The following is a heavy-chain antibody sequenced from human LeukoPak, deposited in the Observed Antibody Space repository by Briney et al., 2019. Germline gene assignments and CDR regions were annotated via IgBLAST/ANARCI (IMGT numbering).Heavy chain of an antibody. D-gene: IGHD2-8*01. CDR1: GGSISSSSYY. Sequence: PSETLSLTCTVSGGSISSSSYYWGWIRQPPGKGLEWIGNVYYSGSSYYSPSLKSRLIISIDTSKNQIFLRLISVTAADTAVYYCARHCTSLSCDYYALDVWGQGTTVTVSS. V-gene: IGHV4-39*01. CDR2: VYYSGSS. CDR3: ARHCTSLSCDYYALDV. J-gene: IGHJ6*02.